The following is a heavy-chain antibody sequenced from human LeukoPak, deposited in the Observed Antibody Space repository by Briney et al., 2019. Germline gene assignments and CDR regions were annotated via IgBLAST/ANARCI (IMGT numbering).Heavy chain of an antibody. CDR1: GFTFSSYA. CDR3: ARDPVDIVATSPHPGYYYGMDV. V-gene: IGHV3-30*04. Sequence: GGSLRLSCAASGFTFSSYAMHWVRQAPGKGLEWVAVISYDGSNKYYADSVKGRFTISRDNSKNTLYLQMNSLRAEDTAVYYCARDPVDIVATSPHPGYYYGMDVWGQGTTVTVSS. CDR2: ISYDGSNK. D-gene: IGHD5-12*01. J-gene: IGHJ6*02.